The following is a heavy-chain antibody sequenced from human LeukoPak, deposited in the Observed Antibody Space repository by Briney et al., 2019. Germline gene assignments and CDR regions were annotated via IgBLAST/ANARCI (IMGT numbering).Heavy chain of an antibody. CDR1: GYTFTSYY. CDR2: INPSGGST. V-gene: IGHV1-46*03. Sequence: GASVKVSCKASGYTFTSYYMHWVRQAPGQGLEWMGIINPSGGSTSYAQKFQGRVTMTRDTSTSTVYMELGSLRSEDTAVCYCSSGGYCSSTSCYGFAFDIWGQGTMVTVSS. CDR3: SSGGYCSSTSCYGFAFDI. J-gene: IGHJ3*02. D-gene: IGHD2-2*01.